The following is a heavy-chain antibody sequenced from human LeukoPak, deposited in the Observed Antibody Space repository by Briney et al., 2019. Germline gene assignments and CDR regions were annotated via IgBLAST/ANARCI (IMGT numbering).Heavy chain of an antibody. V-gene: IGHV4-34*01. Sequence: PSETLSLTCAVYGGSFSGYYWSWIRQPPGKGLEWIGEINHSGSTNYNPSLKSRVTISVDTSKNQFSLKLSSVTAADTAMYYCARHEAGTLRDYWGQGTLVTVSS. J-gene: IGHJ4*02. CDR3: ARHEAGTLRDY. D-gene: IGHD6-19*01. CDR2: INHSGST. CDR1: GGSFSGYY.